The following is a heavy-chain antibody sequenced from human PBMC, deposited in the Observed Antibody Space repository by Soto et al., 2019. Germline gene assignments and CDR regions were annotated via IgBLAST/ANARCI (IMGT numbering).Heavy chain of an antibody. CDR3: AREVAAAGGEYDY. Sequence: ASVKVSCKASGYTFTNSGISWVRQAPGQGLEWMGWISTDNGNTNYAQQLQGRVTMTTDTSTSTAYMELRSLRSDDTAVYYCAREVAAAGGEYDYWGQGTLVTVSS. CDR2: ISTDNGNT. CDR1: GYTFTNSG. V-gene: IGHV1-18*01. J-gene: IGHJ4*02. D-gene: IGHD6-13*01.